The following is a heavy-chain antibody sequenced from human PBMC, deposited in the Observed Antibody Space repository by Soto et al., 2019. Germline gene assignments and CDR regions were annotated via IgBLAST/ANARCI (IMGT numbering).Heavy chain of an antibody. CDR1: GFTVSSNY. CDR2: IYSGGST. CDR3: ARDLVSGYSSGWVGILDY. D-gene: IGHD6-19*01. J-gene: IGHJ4*02. V-gene: IGHV3-66*01. Sequence: GGSLRLSCAASGFTVSSNYMSWVRQAPGKGLEWVSVIYSGGSTYYADSVKGRFTISRDNSKNTLYLQMNSLRAEDTAVYYCARDLVSGYSSGWVGILDYWGQGTLVTVSS.